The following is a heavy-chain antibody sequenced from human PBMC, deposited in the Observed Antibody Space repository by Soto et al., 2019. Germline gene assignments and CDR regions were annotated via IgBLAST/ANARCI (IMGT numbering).Heavy chain of an antibody. D-gene: IGHD2-15*01. J-gene: IGHJ5*02. CDR2: IIPIFGTA. CDR3: ARVGCSGGSCYSIAVAAPGHNWFDP. CDR1: GGTFSSYA. V-gene: IGHV1-69*13. Sequence: ASVKVSCKASGGTFSSYAISWVRQAPGQGLEWMGGIIPIFGTANYAQKFQGRVTITADESTSTAYMELSSVTAADTAVYYCARVGCSGGSCYSIAVAAPGHNWFDPWGQGTLVTVSS.